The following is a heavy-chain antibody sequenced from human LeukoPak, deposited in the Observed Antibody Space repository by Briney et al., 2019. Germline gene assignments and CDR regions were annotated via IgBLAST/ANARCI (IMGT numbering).Heavy chain of an antibody. CDR2: ISSDKGET. CDR3: ARDIAPSGAWWLDS. Sequence: ASVEVSCKTSGYTFTDYFIHWVRQAPGQGLEWMGWISSDKGETNYARKFQGRFTMTRDTSISTAYMQVNRLTSDDTAFYYCARDIAPSGAWWLDSWGQGTLITVSS. V-gene: IGHV1-2*02. D-gene: IGHD6-13*01. J-gene: IGHJ5*01. CDR1: GYTFTDYF.